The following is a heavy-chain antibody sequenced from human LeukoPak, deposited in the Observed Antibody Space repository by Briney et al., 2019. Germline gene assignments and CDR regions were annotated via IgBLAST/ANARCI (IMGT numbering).Heavy chain of an antibody. CDR3: AREVLHGDYYMDV. D-gene: IGHD3-16*01. V-gene: IGHV4-30-2*01. J-gene: IGHJ6*03. CDR1: GGSISSGGYS. CDR2: IYHSGST. Sequence: PSQTLSLTCAVSGGSISSGGYSWSWIRQPPGKGLEWIGYIYHSGSTYYNPSLKSRVTISVDRSKNQFSLKLSSVTAADTAVYYCAREVLHGDYYMDVWGKGTTVTVSS.